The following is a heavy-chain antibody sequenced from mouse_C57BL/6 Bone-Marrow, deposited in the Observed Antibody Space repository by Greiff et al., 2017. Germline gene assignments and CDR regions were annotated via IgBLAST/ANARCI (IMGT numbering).Heavy chain of an antibody. Sequence: DVKLQESGAELVKPGASVKLSCTASGFNFTDYYMHWVKQRTEQGLEWIGGIDPEDGETNYPPKFQGKATITADTSSNTAYLQLSSLTSEDTAVYHCARHRGIYYYGRSYIDYWGQSTTLTLSS. V-gene: IGHV14-2*01. CDR2: IDPEDGET. J-gene: IGHJ2*01. D-gene: IGHD1-1*01. CDR1: GFNFTDYY. CDR3: ARHRGIYYYGRSYIDY.